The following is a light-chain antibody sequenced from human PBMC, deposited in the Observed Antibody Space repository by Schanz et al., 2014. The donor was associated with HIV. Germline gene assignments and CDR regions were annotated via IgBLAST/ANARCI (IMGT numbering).Light chain of an antibody. CDR1: QTVSNN. CDR2: GAS. V-gene: IGKV3-15*01. CDR3: QQYSSSPRT. Sequence: EIVMTQSPGTLSVSPGERATLSCRASQTVSNNLAWYQQNPGQAPRLLIYGASTRVTGIPARFSGSGSGTEFTLAISSLEPEEFAVYYCQQYSSSPRTFGQGTKVEI. J-gene: IGKJ1*01.